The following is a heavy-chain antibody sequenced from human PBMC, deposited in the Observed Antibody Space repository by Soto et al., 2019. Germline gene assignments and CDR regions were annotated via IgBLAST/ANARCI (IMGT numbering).Heavy chain of an antibody. CDR3: AKDRYYPRDQFHY. J-gene: IGHJ4*02. D-gene: IGHD3-10*01. Sequence: PGGSLRLSCAASGFTFSTYALSWVRQAPGKGLEWVSAISANGQGIYYADSVRGRFTISRDNSKNTIFLHMDSLRAEDTAVYYCAKDRYYPRDQFHYWGQGTLVTVSS. V-gene: IGHV3-23*01. CDR1: GFTFSTYA. CDR2: ISANGQGI.